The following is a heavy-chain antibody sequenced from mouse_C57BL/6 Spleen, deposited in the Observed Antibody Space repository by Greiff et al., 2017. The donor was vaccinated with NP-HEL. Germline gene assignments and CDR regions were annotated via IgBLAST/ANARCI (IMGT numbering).Heavy chain of an antibody. CDR3: ARGTAQATDYAMDY. Sequence: QVQLQQSGAELVKPGASVKISCKASGYAFSSYWMNWVKQRPGKGLEWIGQIYPGDGDTNYNGKFKGKATLTADKSSSTAYMQLSSLTSEDSAVYFCARGTAQATDYAMDYWGQGTSVTVSS. CDR2: IYPGDGDT. D-gene: IGHD3-2*02. J-gene: IGHJ4*01. CDR1: GYAFSSYW. V-gene: IGHV1-80*01.